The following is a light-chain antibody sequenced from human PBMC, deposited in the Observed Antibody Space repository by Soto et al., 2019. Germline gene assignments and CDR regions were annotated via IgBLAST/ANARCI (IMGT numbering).Light chain of an antibody. CDR1: QSVSSRN. CDR3: QQYGSSPT. Sequence: EIVLTQSPGTLSLSPGEGATLSCRASQSVSSRNLAWYQQKPGQAPRLLIYGAASRATGTPDRFSGSGSGTDFTLTISRLEPEDFAVYYCQQYGSSPTFGQGTRLEIK. J-gene: IGKJ5*01. V-gene: IGKV3-20*01. CDR2: GAA.